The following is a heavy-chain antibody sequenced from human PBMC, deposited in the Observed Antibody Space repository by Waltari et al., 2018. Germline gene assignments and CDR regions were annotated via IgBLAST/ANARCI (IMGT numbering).Heavy chain of an antibody. D-gene: IGHD1-1*01. V-gene: IGHV3-30*15. CDR2: ISYEGSYQ. Sequence: QVQLVESGGGVVQPGGSLRLSCAASGFSFSDYGMHWVRQTPGKGLAWVAVISYEGSYQYNADFVKGRFTISRDNSKNTLYLQMSSLRTEDTAVYHCARDRGTFFFYYMDVWGKGTTVTVSS. J-gene: IGHJ6*03. CDR3: ARDRGTFFFYYMDV. CDR1: GFSFSDYG.